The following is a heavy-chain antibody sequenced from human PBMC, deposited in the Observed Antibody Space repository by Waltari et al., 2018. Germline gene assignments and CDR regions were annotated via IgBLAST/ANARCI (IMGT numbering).Heavy chain of an antibody. CDR3: ARGAPRGNYFDY. J-gene: IGHJ4*02. CDR1: GGSFSGYY. V-gene: IGHV4-34*01. Sequence: QVQLQQWGAGLLKPSETLSLTCAVYGGSFSGYYWSWIRQPPGKGLEWIGEINHSGSTNYNPSLKSRVTMSVDTSKNQFSLKLSSVTAADTAVYYCARGAPRGNYFDYWGQGTLVTVSS. CDR2: INHSGST.